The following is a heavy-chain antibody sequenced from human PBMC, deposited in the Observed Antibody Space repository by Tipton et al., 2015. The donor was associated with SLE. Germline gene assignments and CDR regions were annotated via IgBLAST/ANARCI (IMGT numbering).Heavy chain of an antibody. Sequence: SLRLSCTASGFTFISYAMHWVRQAPGKGLEWVAVISYDGSNKYFADSVQGRFTISRGNVKNTLYLHMNSLRAEDTAVYYCARSGEQLVHGVVTASYFDYWGQGTLVTVSS. J-gene: IGHJ4*02. CDR1: GFTFISYA. V-gene: IGHV3-30*03. CDR3: ARSGEQLVHGVVTASYFDY. CDR2: ISYDGSNK. D-gene: IGHD2-21*02.